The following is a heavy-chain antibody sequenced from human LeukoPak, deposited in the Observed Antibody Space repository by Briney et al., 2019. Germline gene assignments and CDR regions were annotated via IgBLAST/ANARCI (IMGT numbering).Heavy chain of an antibody. CDR3: ARDNYYGSGSYYNKVYGMDV. CDR2: IYSGGRT. CDR1: GFTVSSNY. J-gene: IGHJ6*02. V-gene: IGHV3-53*01. D-gene: IGHD3-10*01. Sequence: GGSLRLSCAASGFTVSSNYMSWVRQAPGKGLEWVSVIYSGGRTYYADSVKGRFTISRDNSKTTLYLQMNSLRAEAPAVYYCARDNYYGSGSYYNKVYGMDVWGQGTTVTVSS.